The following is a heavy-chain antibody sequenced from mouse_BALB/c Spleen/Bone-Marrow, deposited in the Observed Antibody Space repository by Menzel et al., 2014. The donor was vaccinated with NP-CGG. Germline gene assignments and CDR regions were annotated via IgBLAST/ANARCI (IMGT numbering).Heavy chain of an antibody. J-gene: IGHJ2*01. Sequence: VQLKQPGAELVKPGASVKLSCTASGFNVKDTYIHWVKQRPEQGLEWIGRIDPANGNTKYDPKFQGKATITADTSSNTAYPQLSSLTSEDTAVYYCASYVYGYYFDYWGQGTTLTVSS. CDR1: GFNVKDTY. D-gene: IGHD2-2*01. CDR3: ASYVYGYYFDY. CDR2: IDPANGNT. V-gene: IGHV14-3*02.